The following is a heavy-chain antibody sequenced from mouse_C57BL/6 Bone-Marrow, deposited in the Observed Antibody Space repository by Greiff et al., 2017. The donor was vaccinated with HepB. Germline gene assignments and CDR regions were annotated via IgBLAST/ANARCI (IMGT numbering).Heavy chain of an antibody. CDR2: IYPGDGDT. D-gene: IGHD1-1*01. CDR3: AREGFYYYGSSPLDY. Sequence: QVQLKESGAELVKPGASVKISCKASGYAFSSYWMNWVKQRPGKGLEWIGQIYPGDGDTNYNGKFKGKATLTADKSSSTAYMQLSSLTSEDSAVYFCAREGFYYYGSSPLDYWGQGTTLTVSS. CDR1: GYAFSSYW. V-gene: IGHV1-80*01. J-gene: IGHJ2*01.